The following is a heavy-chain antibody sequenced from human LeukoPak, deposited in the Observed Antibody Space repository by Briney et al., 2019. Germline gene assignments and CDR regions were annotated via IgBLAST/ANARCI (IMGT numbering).Heavy chain of an antibody. CDR2: ISNDLTTI. CDR1: GFIFSDYR. CDR3: ARARGGRTYSETGGYPVFDN. Sequence: GGSLRLSCAASGFIFSDYRMNWVRQAPGKGLEWISYISNDLTTIHYAASVKGRFTISRDNARNSLYLQMDSLRAEDTAVYFCARARGGRTYSETGGYPVFDNWGQGTLVTVSS. J-gene: IGHJ4*02. V-gene: IGHV3-48*04. D-gene: IGHD2-8*02.